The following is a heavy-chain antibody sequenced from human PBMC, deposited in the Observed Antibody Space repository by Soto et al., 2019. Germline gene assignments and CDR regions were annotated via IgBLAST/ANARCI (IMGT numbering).Heavy chain of an antibody. Sequence: SETLSLTCAVYGGSFSGYYWSWIRQPPGKGLEWIGEINHSGSTNYNPSLKSRVTISVDTSKNQFSLKLSSVTAADTAVYYCARGGYYPPRVGDFDYWGQGTLVTVS. CDR2: INHSGST. J-gene: IGHJ4*02. V-gene: IGHV4-34*01. CDR3: ARGGYYPPRVGDFDY. CDR1: GGSFSGYY. D-gene: IGHD3-3*01.